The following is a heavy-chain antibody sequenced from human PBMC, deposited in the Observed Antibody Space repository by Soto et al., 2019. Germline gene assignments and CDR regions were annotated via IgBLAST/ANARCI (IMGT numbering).Heavy chain of an antibody. V-gene: IGHV3-23*01. J-gene: IGHJ5*02. CDR2: ISARGGSS. D-gene: IGHD5-12*01. CDR1: GFSVNSYA. Sequence: EVQLLESEGGLVQPGGSLRLACAASGFSVNSYAMVWVRQAPGKGLEWVSVISARGGSSYFADSVKGRFTISRDNSKNVLSLEMNNLRAEDTATYFSAKGSIEYSASVDRWGQGTLILVSS. CDR3: AKGSIEYSASVDR.